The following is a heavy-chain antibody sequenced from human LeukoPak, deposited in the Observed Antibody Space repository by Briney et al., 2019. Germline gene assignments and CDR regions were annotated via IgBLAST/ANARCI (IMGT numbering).Heavy chain of an antibody. CDR3: ARSKDILTGYCFDY. J-gene: IGHJ4*02. CDR1: RGSISSYY. Sequence: SETLSLTCSVSRGSISSYYWSWIRQPPGEGLEWIGYIYYSGSTNYNPSFKSRVTISVDTSKNQFSLKFSSLTAADTAVYYCARSKDILTGYCFDYWGQGTLVTVSS. CDR2: IYYSGST. D-gene: IGHD3-9*01. V-gene: IGHV4-59*01.